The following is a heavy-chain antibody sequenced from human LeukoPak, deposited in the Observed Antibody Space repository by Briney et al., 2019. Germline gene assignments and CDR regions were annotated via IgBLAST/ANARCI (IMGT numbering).Heavy chain of an antibody. Sequence: GGSLRLSCAASGFTFSSYWMHWVRQAPGKGLVWVSRINTDGSSTSYADSVKGRFTISRDNAKNTLYLQMNSLRAEDTAVYYCARGSRYSSSWRALDYWGQGPLVTVSS. D-gene: IGHD6-13*01. CDR1: GFTFSSYW. V-gene: IGHV3-74*01. CDR3: ARGSRYSSSWRALDY. J-gene: IGHJ4*02. CDR2: INTDGSST.